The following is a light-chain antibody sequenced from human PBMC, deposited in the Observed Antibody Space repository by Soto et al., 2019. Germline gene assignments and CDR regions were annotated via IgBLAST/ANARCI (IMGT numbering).Light chain of an antibody. CDR1: QSISSW. J-gene: IGKJ4*01. CDR2: DAS. V-gene: IGKV1-5*01. Sequence: DIQMTQSPSTLSASVGDRVTMTCRASQSISSWLAWYQQKPGKAPKLLIYDASSLESGVPSRFSGSGSGTEFTLTISSLQPDDFATYYCQQYNSYSLPFGGGTKVEIK. CDR3: QQYNSYSLP.